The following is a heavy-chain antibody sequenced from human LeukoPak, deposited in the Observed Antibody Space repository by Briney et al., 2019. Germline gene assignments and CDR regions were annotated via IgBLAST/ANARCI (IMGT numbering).Heavy chain of an antibody. CDR2: IASETYGGTA. CDR3: TRDQTPYY. J-gene: IGHJ4*02. CDR1: GFTFGDYA. V-gene: IGHV3-49*04. Sequence: HPGRSLRLSCTASGFTFGDYAMTWVRQAPGKGLEWVGFIASETYGGTAEYAASVKGRFTISRDDSKSIAYLQMNSLKTEDTAVYYCTRDQTPYYWGQGTLVTVSS.